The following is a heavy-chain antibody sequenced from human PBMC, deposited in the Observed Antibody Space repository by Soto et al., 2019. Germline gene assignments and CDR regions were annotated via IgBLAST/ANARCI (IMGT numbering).Heavy chain of an antibody. D-gene: IGHD6-19*01. J-gene: IGHJ4*02. CDR2: IIPMFGSP. V-gene: IGHV1-69*06. Sequence: QVQLDQSGAEVKKPGSSVKVSCKASGGSFSSDAISWVRQAPGQGLEWMGGIIPMFGSPNYAPKFQGRVTITADKSTSTLYMELSSLRSDDTAVYYCARGIRQSSGWDLDNWGQVTQVTVSS. CDR1: GGSFSSDA. CDR3: ARGIRQSSGWDLDN.